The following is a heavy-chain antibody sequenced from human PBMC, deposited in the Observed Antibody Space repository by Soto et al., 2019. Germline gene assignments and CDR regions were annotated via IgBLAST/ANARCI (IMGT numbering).Heavy chain of an antibody. Sequence: SETLSLTCTVSGGSVSSGSYYWSWLRQPPGKGLEWIGYIYYSGSTNYNPSLKSRVTISVDTSKNQFSLKLSSVTAADTAVYYCARDSGILTGYYRAWGQGTLVTVSS. CDR3: ARDSGILTGYYRA. D-gene: IGHD3-9*01. CDR1: GGSVSSGSYY. J-gene: IGHJ5*02. V-gene: IGHV4-61*01. CDR2: IYYSGST.